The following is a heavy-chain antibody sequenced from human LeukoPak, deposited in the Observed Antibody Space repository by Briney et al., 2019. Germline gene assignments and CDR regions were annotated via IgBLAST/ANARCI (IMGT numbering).Heavy chain of an antibody. D-gene: IGHD5-24*01. J-gene: IGHJ4*02. V-gene: IGHV3-23*01. Sequence: GGSLRLSCAASGFTFSSYAMSWVRQAPGKGLEWVSGISERTGSTSYADSAKGRFTISRDNSKNTLSLQMNSLRAEDTAVYYCAKRGETATKGLDSWGQGTLVTVSS. CDR3: AKRGETATKGLDS. CDR1: GFTFSSYA. CDR2: ISERTGST.